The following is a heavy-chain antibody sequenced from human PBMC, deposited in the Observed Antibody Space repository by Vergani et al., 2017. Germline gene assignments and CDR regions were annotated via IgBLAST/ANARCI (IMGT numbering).Heavy chain of an antibody. CDR2: ISPDGFST. CDR3: AREPPLTGFFDY. D-gene: IGHD3-9*01. J-gene: IGHJ4*02. Sequence: DVQLVQSGAEVKKPGTTVKISCKVSGYTLTDYWMRWVQQAPGKGLEWVGVISPDGFSTFYAQKFQGRVTITRDTSTSTVYVEVTSLRSDDTAVYYCAREPPLTGFFDYWGQGTLVTVSS. V-gene: IGHV1-69-2*01. CDR1: GYTLTDYW.